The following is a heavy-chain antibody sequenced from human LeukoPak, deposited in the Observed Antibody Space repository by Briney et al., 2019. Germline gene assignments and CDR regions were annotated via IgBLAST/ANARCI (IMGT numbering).Heavy chain of an antibody. V-gene: IGHV3-23*01. CDR1: GFTFSSYA. J-gene: IGHJ5*02. Sequence: GGSLRLSCAVSGFTFSSYAMSWVRQAPGKGLEWVSAISGSGGSTYYADSVKGRFTISRDNSKNTLYLQMNSLRAEDTAVYYCAKDIGATIWFDPWGQGTLVTVSS. CDR2: ISGSGGST. CDR3: AKDIGATIWFDP. D-gene: IGHD5-12*01.